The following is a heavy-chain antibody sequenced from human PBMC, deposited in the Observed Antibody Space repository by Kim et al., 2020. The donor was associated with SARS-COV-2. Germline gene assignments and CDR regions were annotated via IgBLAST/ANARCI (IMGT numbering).Heavy chain of an antibody. Sequence: GGSLRLSCVVSEFIIKDYYMDWVRQAPGKGLEWVGRTRNVGDSYTTEYSASVKVRFIISRVKLTDSMYLQMNSLKTDDSTVYFCARGAPYWGSDPLTAYYLADWGQRSL. D-gene: IGHD3-9*01. V-gene: IGHV3-72*01. J-gene: IGHJ4*01. CDR3: ARGAPYWGSDPLTAYYLAD. CDR2: TRNVGDSYTT. CDR1: EFIIKDYY.